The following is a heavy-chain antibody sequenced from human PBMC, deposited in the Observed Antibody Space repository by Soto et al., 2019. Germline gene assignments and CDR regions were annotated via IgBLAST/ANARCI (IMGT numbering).Heavy chain of an antibody. D-gene: IGHD3-16*01. CDR3: ARVGVGHYEFDY. CDR1: GFTFSSYW. CDR2: IKTDGSST. Sequence: EVQLVESGGALVQPGGSLRLSCAASGFTFSSYWMHWVRQVPGEGLVWVSRIKTDGSSTSYADSVKGRFTISRDNAKNTMYLQMNSLGAEDTAVYYCARVGVGHYEFDYWAQGTLVTVSS. J-gene: IGHJ4*02. V-gene: IGHV3-74*01.